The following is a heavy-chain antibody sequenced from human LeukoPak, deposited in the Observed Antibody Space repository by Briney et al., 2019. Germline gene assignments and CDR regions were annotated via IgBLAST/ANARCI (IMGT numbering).Heavy chain of an antibody. J-gene: IGHJ6*02. CDR1: GFTFSSSG. CDR2: ISYDGRNK. V-gene: IGHV3-30*18. CDR3: AKDYGYYSSYYYGMDV. D-gene: IGHD4-11*01. Sequence: GGSLRLSCAASGFTFSSSGMHWVRQAPGKGLEWVAVISYDGRNKYYADSVKGRFTISRDNSKNTLYMQMNSLRAEDTAVYYCAKDYGYYSSYYYGMDVWGQGTTVTVSS.